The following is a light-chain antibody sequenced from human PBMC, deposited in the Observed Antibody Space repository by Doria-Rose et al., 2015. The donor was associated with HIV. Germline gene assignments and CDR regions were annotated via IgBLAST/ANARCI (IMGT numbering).Light chain of an antibody. V-gene: IGKV4-1*01. CDR3: QQYYDTPS. CDR1: QSLLYTSKNY. Sequence: TQSPESLGMSLGERATLNCKFNQSLLYTSKNYLAWYQQKPGQPPNLLIYWASTRQSGVPARFSGSGSGTDFTLTISSLEAEDVAVYYCQQYYDTPSFGPGTTVDIK. J-gene: IGKJ3*01. CDR2: WAS.